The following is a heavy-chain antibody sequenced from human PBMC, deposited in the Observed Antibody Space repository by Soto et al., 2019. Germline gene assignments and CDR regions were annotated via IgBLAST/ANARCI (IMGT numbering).Heavy chain of an antibody. D-gene: IGHD6-19*01. CDR2: IYHSGST. J-gene: IGHJ4*02. V-gene: IGHV4-4*02. Sequence: QVQLQESGPGLVKPSGTLSLTCAVSGGSISSSNWWSWVRQPPGKGLEWIGEIYHSGSTNYNPSLKSRVTITVDKSTNQFSLKLSSVTAADTAVYYCARVMQQWLVPYYFDYWGQGTLVTVSS. CDR1: GGSISSSNW. CDR3: ARVMQQWLVPYYFDY.